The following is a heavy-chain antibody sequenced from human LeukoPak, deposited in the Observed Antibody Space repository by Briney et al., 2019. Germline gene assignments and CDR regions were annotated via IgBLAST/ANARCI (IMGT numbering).Heavy chain of an antibody. V-gene: IGHV4-39*01. Sequence: SETLSLTCSVSGGSITSSNYYWGWIRQPPGKGLEWIGSIYYSGSTYYNLSLKSRVTISVDTSKNQFSLKLSSVTAADTAVYYCARRGDGSGSYYRYGLDIWGQGTMVTVSS. CDR1: GGSITSSNYY. D-gene: IGHD3-10*01. J-gene: IGHJ3*02. CDR2: IYYSGST. CDR3: ARRGDGSGSYYRYGLDI.